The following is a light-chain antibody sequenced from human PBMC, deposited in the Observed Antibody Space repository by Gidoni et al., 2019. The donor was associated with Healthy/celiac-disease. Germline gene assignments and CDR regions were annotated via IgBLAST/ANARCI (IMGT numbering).Light chain of an antibody. CDR3: NSRDSSGNHLV. CDR1: SLRSDY. V-gene: IGLV3-19*01. J-gene: IGLJ3*02. Sequence: SSELTKDPAVSVALGQTVRITCQGDSLRSDYASWYQQKPGQAPVLVIYGKNNRPSGIPDRFSGSSSGNTASLPITGAQAEDEADYYCNSRDSSGNHLVFGGGTKLTVL. CDR2: GKN.